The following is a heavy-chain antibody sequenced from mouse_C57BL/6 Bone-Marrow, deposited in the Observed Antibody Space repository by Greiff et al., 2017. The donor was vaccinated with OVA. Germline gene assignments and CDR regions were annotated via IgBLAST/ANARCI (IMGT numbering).Heavy chain of an antibody. V-gene: IGHV5-6*01. CDR2: ISSGGSYT. CDR3: ARHGDYGSFFDY. J-gene: IGHJ2*01. Sequence: EVKLVESGGDLVKPGGSLKLSCAASGFTFSSYGMSWVRQTPDKRLEWVATISSGGSYTYYPDSVKGRFTISSDNAKNTLYLQMSSQKSEDTAMYYCARHGDYGSFFDYWGQGTTLTVSS. CDR1: GFTFSSYG. D-gene: IGHD1-1*01.